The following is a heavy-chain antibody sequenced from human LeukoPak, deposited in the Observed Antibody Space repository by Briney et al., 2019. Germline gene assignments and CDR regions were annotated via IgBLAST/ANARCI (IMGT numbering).Heavy chain of an antibody. CDR2: IYHSGST. Sequence: SGTLSLTCAVSGGSISSSSWWSWVRQPPGKGLEWIGEIYHSGSTNYNPSLKSRVTISVDKSKNQFSQKLSSVTAADTAVYYCARTISKRITMVRGVITYYFDYWGQGTLVTVSS. CDR3: ARTISKRITMVRGVITYYFDY. CDR1: GGSISSSSW. J-gene: IGHJ4*02. V-gene: IGHV4-4*02. D-gene: IGHD3-10*01.